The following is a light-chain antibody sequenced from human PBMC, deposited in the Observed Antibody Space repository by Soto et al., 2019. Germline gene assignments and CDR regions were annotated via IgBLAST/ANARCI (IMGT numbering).Light chain of an antibody. CDR1: QSISSW. CDR2: DAS. Sequence: DIQMTQSPSTLSASVGDRVTITCRASQSISSWLAWYQQKPGKAPKLLIYDASSLESGVPSRFSGSGSGTDFTLTITGLQTEDLATYYCQQSYSAPPLTFGGGTKVEI. V-gene: IGKV1-5*01. J-gene: IGKJ4*01. CDR3: QQSYSAPPLT.